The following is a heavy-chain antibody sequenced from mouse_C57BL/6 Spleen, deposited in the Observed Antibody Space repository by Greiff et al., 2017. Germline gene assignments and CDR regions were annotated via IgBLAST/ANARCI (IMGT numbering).Heavy chain of an antibody. V-gene: IGHV1-54*01. D-gene: IGHD2-2*01. Sequence: QVQLKEPGAELVRPGTSVKVSCKASGYAFTNYLIEWVKQRPGQGLEWIGVINPGSGGTNYNEKFKGKATLTADKSSSTAYMQLSSLTSEDSAVYFCARGGYCGYDDGAWFAYWGQGTLVTVSA. J-gene: IGHJ3*01. CDR1: GYAFTNYL. CDR2: INPGSGGT. CDR3: ARGGYCGYDDGAWFAY.